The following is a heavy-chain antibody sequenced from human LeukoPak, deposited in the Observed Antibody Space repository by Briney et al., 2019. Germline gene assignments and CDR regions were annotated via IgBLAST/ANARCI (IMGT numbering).Heavy chain of an antibody. Sequence: PETLSLTCAVYGGSFSGYYWSWIRQPPGKGLEWIGEINHSGSTNYNPSLKSRVTISVDTSKNQFSLKLSSVTAADTAVYYCARHPLAYYDFWSGYPPFFDYWGQGTLVTVSS. CDR3: ARHPLAYYDFWSGYPPFFDY. D-gene: IGHD3-3*01. V-gene: IGHV4-34*01. CDR2: INHSGST. J-gene: IGHJ4*02. CDR1: GGSFSGYY.